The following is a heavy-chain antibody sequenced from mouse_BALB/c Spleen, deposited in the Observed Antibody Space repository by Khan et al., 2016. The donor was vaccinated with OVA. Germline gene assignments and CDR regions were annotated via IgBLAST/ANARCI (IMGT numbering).Heavy chain of an antibody. CDR2: IYPGIGDT. Sequence: QVQLKQSGAELVRPGASVKLSCKASGYTFTSYWMQWVKQRPGQGLEWIGAIYPGIGDTRYTQKFRGKATLTADKSSTTAYMQLSSLASEDSAVYYCARTGGTYDGYFGYFDVWGAGTTVTVSS. D-gene: IGHD2-3*01. J-gene: IGHJ1*01. V-gene: IGHV1-87*01. CDR3: ARTGGTYDGYFGYFDV. CDR1: GYTFTSYW.